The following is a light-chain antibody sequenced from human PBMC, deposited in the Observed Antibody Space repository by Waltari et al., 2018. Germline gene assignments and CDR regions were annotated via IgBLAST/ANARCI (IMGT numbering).Light chain of an antibody. CDR3: QHYVRLPVT. V-gene: IGKV3-20*01. Sequence: EIVLTQSPGTLSLSPGESATLSCRASQSVGTSLTWYRQQKGGHAPRLLIYGVSIRATGISDRFSGSGFGTDFSLTISGLEPEDSAVYYCQHYVRLPVTFGQGTTVEIK. J-gene: IGKJ1*01. CDR1: QSVGTS. CDR2: GVS.